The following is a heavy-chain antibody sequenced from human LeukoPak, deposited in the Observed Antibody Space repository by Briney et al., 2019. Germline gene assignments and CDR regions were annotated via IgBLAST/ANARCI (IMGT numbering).Heavy chain of an antibody. V-gene: IGHV3-21*06. CDR2: ISGSGSHI. Sequence: GGSLRLSCGASGFTFSDYSMNWVRQAPGKGLEWVSSISGSGSHIYYADSRKGRFTISRDNAKNSVSLQMNNLRADDTAVYYCAKDPWGSSSFWGQGTLVIVSS. J-gene: IGHJ4*02. D-gene: IGHD6-6*01. CDR1: GFTFSDYS. CDR3: AKDPWGSSSF.